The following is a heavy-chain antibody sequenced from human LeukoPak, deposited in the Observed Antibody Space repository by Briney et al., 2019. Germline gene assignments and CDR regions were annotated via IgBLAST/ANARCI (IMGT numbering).Heavy chain of an antibody. CDR1: GGTFSSYA. CDR2: IIPIFGTA. D-gene: IGHD3-22*01. V-gene: IGHV1-69*05. Sequence: SVKVSCKASGGTFSSYAISWVRQAPGQGLEWMGGIIPIFGTANYAQKFQGRVTITTDESTSTAYMELSSLRSEDTAVYYCARAPRYYYDSSGDYSSGHFDYWGQGTLVTVSS. J-gene: IGHJ4*02. CDR3: ARAPRYYYDSSGDYSSGHFDY.